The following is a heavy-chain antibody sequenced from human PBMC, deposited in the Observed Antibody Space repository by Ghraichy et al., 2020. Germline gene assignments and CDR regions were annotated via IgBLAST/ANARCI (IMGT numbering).Heavy chain of an antibody. V-gene: IGHV4-34*01. D-gene: IGHD3-10*01. J-gene: IGHJ4*02. CDR3: ARGSRPMVRGVDTLDY. CDR1: GGSFSGYY. Sequence: SQTLSLTCAVYGGSFSGYYWSWIRQPPGKGLEWIGEINHSGSTNYNPSLKSRVTISVDTSKNQFSLKLSSVTAADTAVYYCARGSRPMVRGVDTLDYWGQGTLVTVSS. CDR2: INHSGST.